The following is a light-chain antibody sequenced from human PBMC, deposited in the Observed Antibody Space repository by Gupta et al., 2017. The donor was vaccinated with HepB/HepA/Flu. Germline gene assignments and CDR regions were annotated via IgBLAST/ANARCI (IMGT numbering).Light chain of an antibody. CDR1: GGHSSYA. Sequence: QLVLTQSPSASASLGASVKLICPLSGGHSSYAIAWHQQQPEKGPRYLMNVNSDGSHNKGDGIPDRFSGSSSGAERYLTISSRQSEDEADYYCQTWGTGINWVFGGGTKLTVL. J-gene: IGLJ3*02. CDR3: QTWGTGINWV. V-gene: IGLV4-69*01. CDR2: VNSDGSH.